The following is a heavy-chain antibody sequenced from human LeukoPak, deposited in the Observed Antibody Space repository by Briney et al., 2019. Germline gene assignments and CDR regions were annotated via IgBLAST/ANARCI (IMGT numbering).Heavy chain of an antibody. Sequence: ASVKVSCKTSGYTFTGHYMHWVRQAPGQGPEWMGWMNPDSGATNLVQNFRGRVTMTRDTSISTAYMELNSLTSEDTAVYYCARGLLRELLGLDYWGQGTLVTVSS. CDR1: GYTFTGHY. D-gene: IGHD3-10*01. J-gene: IGHJ4*02. CDR2: MNPDSGAT. V-gene: IGHV1-2*02. CDR3: ARGLLRELLGLDY.